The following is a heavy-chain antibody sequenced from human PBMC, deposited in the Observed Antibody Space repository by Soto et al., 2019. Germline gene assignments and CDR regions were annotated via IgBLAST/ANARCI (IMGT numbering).Heavy chain of an antibody. V-gene: IGHV3-23*01. Sequence: DVQLLESGGGLVQPEGSLRLSCAASGFTFSSYAMGWVRQGPGKGLEWVAVVSTGGSTHYADAVRGRFTISRDNSKNTLSLQMNSMTAEDTAVYFCAKRRGVGGHFDYWGQGALVTVSS. CDR3: AKRRGVGGHFDY. D-gene: IGHD2-8*02. J-gene: IGHJ4*02. CDR1: GFTFSSYA. CDR2: VSTGGST.